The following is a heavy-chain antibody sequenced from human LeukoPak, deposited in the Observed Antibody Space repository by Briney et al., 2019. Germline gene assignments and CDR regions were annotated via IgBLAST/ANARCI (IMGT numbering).Heavy chain of an antibody. D-gene: IGHD2-21*02. CDR2: ITYSGGSA. Sequence: GSLRLSCAASGFTFSAYAMSWVRQAPGKGLEWVSVITYSGGSAYYADSVKGQLTISRDNSKNTLYLQMNSLRAEDTAVYYCARDSSVVTAIHLFDYWGQGTLVTVSS. V-gene: IGHV3-23*01. CDR1: GFTFSAYA. J-gene: IGHJ4*02. CDR3: ARDSSVVTAIHLFDY.